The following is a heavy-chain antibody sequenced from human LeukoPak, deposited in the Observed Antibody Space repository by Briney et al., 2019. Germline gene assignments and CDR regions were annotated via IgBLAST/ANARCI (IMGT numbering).Heavy chain of an antibody. CDR1: GGSISSGGHY. Sequence: SQTLSLTCTVSGGSISSGGHYWSWIRQPAGKGLEYLGRIYSTGSTNYNPSLRSRVTISVDTSKNHFSLKLSSVTAADTAVYYCARDQTYSGSGIYTYFDYWGQGILVTVTS. CDR2: IYSTGST. V-gene: IGHV4-61*02. CDR3: ARDQTYSGSGIYTYFDY. J-gene: IGHJ4*02. D-gene: IGHD3-10*01.